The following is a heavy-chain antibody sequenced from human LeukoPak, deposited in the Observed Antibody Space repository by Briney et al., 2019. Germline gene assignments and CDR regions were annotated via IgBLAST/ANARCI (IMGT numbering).Heavy chain of an antibody. V-gene: IGHV3-21*01. CDR1: GFTFSSYS. D-gene: IGHD3-10*01. J-gene: IGHJ4*02. Sequence: GGSLRLSCAASGFTFSSYSMNWVRQAPGKGLEWVSSISSSSSYIYYADSVKGRFTISRDNAKNSLYLQMNSLRAEDTAVYYCAREVVWDGSGSYRPTFDYWGQGTLVTVSS. CDR3: AREVVWDGSGSYRPTFDY. CDR2: ISSSSSYI.